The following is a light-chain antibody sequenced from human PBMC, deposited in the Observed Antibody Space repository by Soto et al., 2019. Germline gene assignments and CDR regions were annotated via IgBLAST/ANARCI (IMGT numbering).Light chain of an antibody. CDR3: HQYGRSPIT. J-gene: IGKJ5*01. Sequence: IVLTHSRSTLSLSPGERATLSWRASQSVSSNLAWYQQKPGQAPRLLIYSASLKPAGIPDRFSGSGSATDFTLTISRLEPEDFALFYCHQYGRSPITFGQGTRLEI. V-gene: IGKV3-20*01. CDR1: QSVSSN. CDR2: SAS.